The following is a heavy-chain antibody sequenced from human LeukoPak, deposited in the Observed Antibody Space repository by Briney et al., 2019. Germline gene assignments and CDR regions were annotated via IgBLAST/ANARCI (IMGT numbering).Heavy chain of an antibody. CDR2: IRSKANSYAT. CDR3: TRHGHDHYYDSSGYYYAGPDI. CDR1: GFTFSGSA. J-gene: IGHJ3*02. Sequence: PGGPLRNSTAAPGFTFSGSAMYWGRQASGEGREWVGRIRSKANSYATTYAASVKGRSTITRNDSKNTAYQQMNSLKPEDTDVYYCTRHGHDHYYDSSGYYYAGPDILGQGTMVTVSS. D-gene: IGHD3-22*01. V-gene: IGHV3-73*01.